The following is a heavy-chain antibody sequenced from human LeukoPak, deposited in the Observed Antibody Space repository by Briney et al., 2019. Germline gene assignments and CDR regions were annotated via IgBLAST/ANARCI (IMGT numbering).Heavy chain of an antibody. D-gene: IGHD3-16*02. CDR2: MNPNSGNT. CDR3: ARGRYYDYVWGSYRPTRPFDY. V-gene: IGHV1-8*01. J-gene: IGHJ4*02. CDR1: GYTFTSYD. Sequence: ASVKVSCKASGYTFTSYDINWVRQATGQGLEGMGWMNPNSGNTGYAQKFQGRVTMTRNTSISTAYMELSSLRSEDTAVYYCARGRYYDYVWGSYRPTRPFDYWGQGTLVTVSS.